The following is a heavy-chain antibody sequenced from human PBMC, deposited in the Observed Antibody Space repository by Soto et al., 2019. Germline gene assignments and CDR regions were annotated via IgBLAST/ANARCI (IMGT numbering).Heavy chain of an antibody. CDR1: GFTVSSNY. CDR2: IYSGGST. Sequence: EVQLVESGGGLVQPGGSLRLSCAASGFTVSSNYMSWVRQAPGKGLEWVSVIYSGGSTYYADSGKGRFTISRDNSKNTLYLQMKSVRAEDTAVYYCARDPGIVVVPAAKEGAYYYSYMDVWGKGTTVTVSS. V-gene: IGHV3-66*01. D-gene: IGHD2-2*01. CDR3: ARDPGIVVVPAAKEGAYYYSYMDV. J-gene: IGHJ6*03.